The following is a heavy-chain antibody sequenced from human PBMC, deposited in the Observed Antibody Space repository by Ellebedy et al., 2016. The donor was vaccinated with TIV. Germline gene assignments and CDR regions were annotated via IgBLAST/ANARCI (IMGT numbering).Heavy chain of an antibody. CDR1: GFTFSTYS. CDR2: LTTGGVT. CDR3: AKDAGRSGWISDY. D-gene: IGHD3-10*01. J-gene: IGHJ4*02. Sequence: PGGSLRLSCVVSGFTFSTYSMRWFRQAPGKGLEWVSALTTGGVTFYADSFMGRFTISRYSSKNTLYLQMNSLKVEEPAIYYCAKDAGRSGWISDYWGQGTLVTVSS. V-gene: IGHV3-23*01.